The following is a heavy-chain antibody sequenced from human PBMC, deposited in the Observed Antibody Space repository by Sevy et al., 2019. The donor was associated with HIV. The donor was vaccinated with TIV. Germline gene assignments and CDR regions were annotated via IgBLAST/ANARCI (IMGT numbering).Heavy chain of an antibody. J-gene: IGHJ4*02. CDR2: IYYSGRT. CDR3: ARHAVTYYYDSSGWYIDY. CDR1: GGSISSSSYY. V-gene: IGHV4-39*01. Sequence: SETLSLTCTVSGGSISSSSYYWGWIRQPPGKGLEWIGSIYYSGRTYYNPSLKSRVTISVDTSKNQFSLKLSSVTAADTAVYYCARHAVTYYYDSSGWYIDYWGQGTLVIVSS. D-gene: IGHD3-22*01.